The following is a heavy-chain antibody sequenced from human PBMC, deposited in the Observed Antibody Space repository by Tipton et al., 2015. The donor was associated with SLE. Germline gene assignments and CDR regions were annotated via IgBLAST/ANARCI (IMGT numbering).Heavy chain of an antibody. V-gene: IGHV3-23*01. CDR2: ITVSGGST. CDR1: GFTFSSYA. Sequence: SLRLSCTASGFTFSSYAMSWVRQAPGKGLEWVSGITVSGGSTYYADSVKGRFTISRDNSKNTVYLQMNSLRAEDTAVYYCARDGDLDYLVYYWGQGTLVTVSS. CDR3: ARDGDLDYLVYY. D-gene: IGHD4-11*01. J-gene: IGHJ4*02.